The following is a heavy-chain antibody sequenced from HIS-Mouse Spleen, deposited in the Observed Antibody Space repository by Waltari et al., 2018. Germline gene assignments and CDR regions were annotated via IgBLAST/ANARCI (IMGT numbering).Heavy chain of an antibody. D-gene: IGHD6-13*01. CDR3: ARDRSSSWYAFDI. J-gene: IGHJ3*02. CDR1: GYTFTGYS. Sequence: QVQLVQSGAEVKKPGASVKVSCKASGYTFTGYSMHWLRQAPGQGLEWMGWINPDSGGTNYAQKFQGRVTMTRDTSISTAYMELSRLRSDDTAVYYCARDRSSSWYAFDIWGQGTMVTVSS. CDR2: INPDSGGT. V-gene: IGHV1-2*02.